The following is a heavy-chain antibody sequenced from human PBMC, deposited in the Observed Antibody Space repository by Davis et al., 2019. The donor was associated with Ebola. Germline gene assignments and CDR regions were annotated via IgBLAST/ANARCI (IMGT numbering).Heavy chain of an antibody. V-gene: IGHV3-7*01. CDR3: ATDNWGPAL. Sequence: PGGSLRLSCEVSGFNFDKSWMTWVRQAPGKGLEWVAHMKEDGSKINYVDSVKGRFTISRDNAKKSLYLDMSSVRVDDTAVYYCATDNWGPALWGQGTLVTVSS. CDR1: GFNFDKSW. D-gene: IGHD7-27*01. J-gene: IGHJ4*02. CDR2: MKEDGSKI.